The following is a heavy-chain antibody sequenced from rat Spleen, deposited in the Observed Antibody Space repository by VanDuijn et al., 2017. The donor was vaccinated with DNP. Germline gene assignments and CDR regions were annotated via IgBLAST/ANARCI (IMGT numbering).Heavy chain of an antibody. Sequence: EVLLQESGPGLVKPSQSLSLTCSVTGLSITNNFKWTWIRKFPGNKLEWMGYVNSADITYYNPSLKRRISITRDTSKNQFFLQVNSVTTEDTATYYCASGPNGYNYFDYWGQGVMVTVSS. J-gene: IGHJ2*01. CDR2: VNSADIT. V-gene: IGHV3-3*01. CDR1: GLSITNNFK. D-gene: IGHD1-4*01. CDR3: ASGPNGYNYFDY.